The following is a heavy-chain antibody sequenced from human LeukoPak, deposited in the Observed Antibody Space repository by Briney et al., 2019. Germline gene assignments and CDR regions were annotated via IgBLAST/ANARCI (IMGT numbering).Heavy chain of an antibody. J-gene: IGHJ3*02. Sequence: PSETLSLTCTVSGVSISSYYWSWIRQPPGKGLEWIGYIYCSGSTNYNPSLKSRVTISVDTSKNQFSLKLSSVTAADTAVYYCARVGRVLPVISNAFDIWGQGTMVTVSS. CDR2: IYCSGST. V-gene: IGHV4-59*01. CDR1: GVSISSYY. D-gene: IGHD3-3*02. CDR3: ARVGRVLPVISNAFDI.